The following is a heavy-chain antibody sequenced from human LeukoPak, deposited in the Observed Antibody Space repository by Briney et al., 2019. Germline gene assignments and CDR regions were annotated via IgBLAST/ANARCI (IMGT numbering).Heavy chain of an antibody. CDR3: AREAVAGTN. CDR2: FDPEDGET. V-gene: IGHV1-24*01. Sequence: ASVKVSCKVSGYTLTELSMHWVRQAPGKGLEWMGGFDPEDGETIYAQKFQGRVTITRDTSASTAYMELSSLRSEDTAVYYCAREAVAGTNWGQGTLATVSS. D-gene: IGHD6-19*01. CDR1: GYTLTELS. J-gene: IGHJ4*02.